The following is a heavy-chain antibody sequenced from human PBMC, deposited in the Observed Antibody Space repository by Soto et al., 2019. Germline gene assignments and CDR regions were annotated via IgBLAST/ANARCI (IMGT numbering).Heavy chain of an antibody. CDR2: IYYSGST. J-gene: IGHJ4*02. CDR3: ARQGGTSGIDY. D-gene: IGHD1-26*01. V-gene: IGHV4-39*01. CDR1: GGSISSSSYY. Sequence: PSETLSLTCTVSGGSISSSSYYWGWIRQPPGKGLEWIGSIYYSGSTYYNPSLKSRVTISVDTSKNQFSLKLTSVTAADTAAYYCARQGGTSGIDYWGQGTLVTVSS.